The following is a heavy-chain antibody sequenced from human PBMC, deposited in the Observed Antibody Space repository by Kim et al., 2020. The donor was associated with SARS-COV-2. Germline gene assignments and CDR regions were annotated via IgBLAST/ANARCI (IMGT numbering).Heavy chain of an antibody. V-gene: IGHV3-30*04. D-gene: IGHD2-15*01. J-gene: IGHJ6*02. Sequence: GGSLRLSCAASGFTFSRFAMHWVRQAPGKGLEWAAVISFDGSNKYYADSVKGRFTISRDDSKNTLYLQMNSLRAEDTAVYYCARGYCSGDRCYPGDFYYGMDVWGQGTTVTVSS. CDR3: ARGYCSGDRCYPGDFYYGMDV. CDR1: GFTFSRFA. CDR2: ISFDGSNK.